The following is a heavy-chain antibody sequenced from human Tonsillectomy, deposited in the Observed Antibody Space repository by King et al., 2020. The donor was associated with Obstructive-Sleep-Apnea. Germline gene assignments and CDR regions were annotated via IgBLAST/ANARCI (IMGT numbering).Heavy chain of an antibody. D-gene: IGHD2-15*01. CDR1: GGSISSGGYY. CDR2: IYYSGST. J-gene: IGHJ5*02. CDR3: ARSYCSGGSCYSVRYNWFDP. V-gene: IGHV4-31*03. Sequence: PLQESGPGLVKPSQTLSLTCTVSGGSISSGGYYWRWIRQHPGKGLEWIGYIYYSGSTYYNPSLKSRVTMSVDTSKNQFSLKLSSVTAADTAVYYCARSYCSGGSCYSVRYNWFDPWGQGTLVTVSS.